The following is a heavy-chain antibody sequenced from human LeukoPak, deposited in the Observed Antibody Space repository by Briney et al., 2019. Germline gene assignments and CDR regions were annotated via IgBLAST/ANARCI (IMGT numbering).Heavy chain of an antibody. CDR2: ISAYNGNT. Sequence: ASVKVSCKASGYTFTGYYMHWVRQAPGQGLEWMGWISAYNGNTNYAQKLQGRVTMTTDTSTSTAYMELRSLRSDDTAVYYCARVSYDDYGDLDYWGQGTLVTVSS. CDR3: ARVSYDDYGDLDY. CDR1: GYTFTGYY. V-gene: IGHV1-18*04. J-gene: IGHJ4*02. D-gene: IGHD4-17*01.